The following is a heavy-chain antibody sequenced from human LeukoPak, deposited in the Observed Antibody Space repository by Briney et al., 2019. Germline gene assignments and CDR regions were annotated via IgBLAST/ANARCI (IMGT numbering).Heavy chain of an antibody. V-gene: IGHV3-9*03. CDR2: ISRNSDST. CDR1: GFPFDDKA. CDR3: VKDIGSGSYRYGVYFDY. Sequence: GRSLRLSCAASGFPFDDKAMHWVRQAPGKGLEWVAGISRNSDSTGYADSVKGRFTISRDNAKNSLYLQMNSLRAEDMALYYCVKDIGSGSYRYGVYFDYRGQGTLVTVSS. D-gene: IGHD1-26*01. J-gene: IGHJ4*02.